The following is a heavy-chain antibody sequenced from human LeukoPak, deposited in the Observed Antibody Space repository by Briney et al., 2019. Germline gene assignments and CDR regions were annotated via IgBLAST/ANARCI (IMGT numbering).Heavy chain of an antibody. CDR3: ARGGEMATIIGDAFDI. V-gene: IGHV1-69*05. J-gene: IGHJ3*02. CDR2: IIPIFGTA. CDR1: GGTFSSYA. D-gene: IGHD5-24*01. Sequence: GASVKVSCKASGGTFSSYAISWVRQAPGQGLEWMGGIIPIFGTANYAQKFQGRVTITTDESTSTAYMELSSLRSEDTAVCYCARGGEMATIIGDAFDIWGQGTMVTVSS.